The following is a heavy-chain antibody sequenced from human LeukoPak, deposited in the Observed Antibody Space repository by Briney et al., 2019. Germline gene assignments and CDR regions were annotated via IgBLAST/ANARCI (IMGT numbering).Heavy chain of an antibody. CDR3: VLDARLGESLR. V-gene: IGHV3-23*01. Sequence: GGSLRHSCTGSGFPFSSYAMSWVRQAPGKGLEWVSYISASGSDTYYADSVKGRLTTSRGNSKNTLYLEMNSLRVEDTAVYYCVLDARLGESLRWGQGTLVTVSS. CDR1: GFPFSSYA. J-gene: IGHJ4*02. D-gene: IGHD3-16*01. CDR2: ISASGSDT.